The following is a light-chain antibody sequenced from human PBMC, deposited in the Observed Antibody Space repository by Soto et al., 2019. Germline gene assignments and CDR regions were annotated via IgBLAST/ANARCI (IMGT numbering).Light chain of an antibody. V-gene: IGKV1-5*01. CDR1: QSINSW. CDR2: DAS. CDR3: QQYSSYTWA. J-gene: IGKJ1*01. Sequence: DIQMTQSPSTLSASVGDRVTITCRASQSINSWLAWYQQKPGKAPKLLIYDASNLESGVPSRFSGSGSGTEFTLTISSLQPDDFATYYCQQYSSYTWAFGQGTKVDIK.